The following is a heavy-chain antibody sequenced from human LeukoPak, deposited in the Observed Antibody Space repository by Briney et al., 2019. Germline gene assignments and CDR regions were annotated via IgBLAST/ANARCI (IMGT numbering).Heavy chain of an antibody. Sequence: GGSLRLSCAASGFMFSGSLMHWVRKASGKGLEWVGHIRSKANNYATIYAASVKGRFTISRDDSKNTAYLQMNSLKTEDTAVYYCARPSQYGSGTDYYFDSWGQGTLVTVSS. CDR1: GFMFSGSL. CDR3: ARPSQYGSGTDYYFDS. CDR2: IRSKANNYAT. J-gene: IGHJ4*02. V-gene: IGHV3-73*01. D-gene: IGHD3-10*01.